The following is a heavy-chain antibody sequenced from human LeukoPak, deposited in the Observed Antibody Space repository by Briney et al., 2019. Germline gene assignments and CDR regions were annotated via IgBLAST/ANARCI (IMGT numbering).Heavy chain of an antibody. CDR2: ISSNGGST. Sequence: GGSLRLSCAASGFTFSTYAMHWVRQAPGKVLEYVSAISSNGGSTYYANSVKGRFTVSRDNSKNTLYLQMGSLRAEDMAVYYCARGRTVTGPFDYWGQGTLVTVSS. CDR1: GFTFSTYA. CDR3: ARGRTVTGPFDY. J-gene: IGHJ4*02. D-gene: IGHD4-17*01. V-gene: IGHV3-64*01.